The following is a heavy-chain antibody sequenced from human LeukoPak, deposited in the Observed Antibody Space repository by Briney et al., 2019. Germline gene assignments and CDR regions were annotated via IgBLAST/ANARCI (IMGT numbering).Heavy chain of an antibody. V-gene: IGHV3-23*01. Sequence: GGSLRLSCAASGFTVSSNYMSWVRQAPGKGLEWVSAISGSGGSTYYADSVKGRFTISRDNSKNTLYLQMNSLRAEDTAVYYCAKDRGSGSYFPPDYWGQGTLVTVSS. CDR1: GFTVSSNY. CDR3: AKDRGSGSYFPPDY. CDR2: ISGSGGST. J-gene: IGHJ4*02. D-gene: IGHD1-26*01.